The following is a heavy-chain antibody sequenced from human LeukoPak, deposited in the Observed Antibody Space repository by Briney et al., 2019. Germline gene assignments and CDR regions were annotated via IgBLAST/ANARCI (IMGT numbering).Heavy chain of an antibody. CDR1: GFTFSDYY. V-gene: IGHV3-11*04. Sequence: GGTLRLSCAASGFTFSDYYMSWIRQAPGKGLEWVSYISSSGSTIYYADSVKGRFTISRDNAKNSLYLQMNSLRAEDTAVYYCARISATYFDAFDIWGQGTMVTVSS. CDR2: ISSSGSTI. J-gene: IGHJ3*02. D-gene: IGHD3-10*01. CDR3: ARISATYFDAFDI.